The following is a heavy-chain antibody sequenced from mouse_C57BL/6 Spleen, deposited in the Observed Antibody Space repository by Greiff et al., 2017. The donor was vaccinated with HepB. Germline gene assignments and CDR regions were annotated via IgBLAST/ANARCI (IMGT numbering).Heavy chain of an antibody. CDR1: GFTFSDYG. D-gene: IGHD1-1*01. V-gene: IGHV5-17*01. CDR2: ISSGSSTI. Sequence: EVQLKESGGGLVKPGGSLKLSCAASGFTFSDYGMHWVRQAPEKGLEWVAYISSGSSTIYYADTVKGRFTISRDNAKNTLFLQMTSLRSEDTAMYYCARPYYYGSSHFDYWGQGTTLTVSS. J-gene: IGHJ2*01. CDR3: ARPYYYGSSHFDY.